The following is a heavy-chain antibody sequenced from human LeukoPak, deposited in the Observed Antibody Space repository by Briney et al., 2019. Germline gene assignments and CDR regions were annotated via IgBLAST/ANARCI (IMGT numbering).Heavy chain of an antibody. J-gene: IGHJ4*02. CDR1: GFTFSRYT. D-gene: IGHD4-17*01. CDR3: ARDHRTTVTVYYFDY. V-gene: IGHV3-33*01. CDR2: IWYDGRDK. Sequence: GRSLRLSCAASGFTFSRYTMHWVRQAPGKGLEWVAVIWYDGRDKYYADSVKGRFTISRDNSKNTLYLQMNSLRAEDTAVYYCARDHRTTVTVYYFDYWGQGTLVTVSS.